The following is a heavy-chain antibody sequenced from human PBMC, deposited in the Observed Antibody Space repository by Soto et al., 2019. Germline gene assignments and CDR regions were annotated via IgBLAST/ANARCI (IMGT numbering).Heavy chain of an antibody. V-gene: IGHV3-23*01. CDR3: AKGLYYYDSSGYRLFDY. Sequence: GGSLRLSCAASGFTCISYDMSWVRQAPGKGLEWVSTVSVSGGTTYYADSLKGRFTISRDNSKKTVYLQMNRLRADDTAIYYCAKGLYYYDSSGYRLFDYWGQGTLVTVSS. D-gene: IGHD3-22*01. J-gene: IGHJ4*02. CDR2: VSVSGGTT. CDR1: GFTCISYD.